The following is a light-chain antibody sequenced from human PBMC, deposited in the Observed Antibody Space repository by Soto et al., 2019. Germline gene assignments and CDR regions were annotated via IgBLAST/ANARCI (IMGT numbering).Light chain of an antibody. CDR1: QSVSSSY. Sequence: EIVLTQSPGTLSLSPVERATLSCMASQSVSSSYLAWYQQKPGQAPRLLIYGASSRATGIPDRFSGSGSGTDFTLTISRLEPDDSATYYCQQYNTFLTFGGGTKVDI. CDR3: QQYNTFLT. J-gene: IGKJ4*01. V-gene: IGKV3-20*01. CDR2: GAS.